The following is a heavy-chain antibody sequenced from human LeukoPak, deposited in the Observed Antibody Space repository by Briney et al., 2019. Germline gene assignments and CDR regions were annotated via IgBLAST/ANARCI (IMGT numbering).Heavy chain of an antibody. J-gene: IGHJ3*02. D-gene: IGHD2-15*01. V-gene: IGHV4-59*08. CDR2: IYHSEST. CDR1: GGSISSYY. CDR3: ARSRNAAPKLLTFDI. Sequence: SETLSLTCSVSGGSISSYYWSWIRQPPGKGLEWIGYIYHSESTNYNPSLKSRVTISEDTSKSQFSLKLSSVTAADTAVYYCARSRNAAPKLLTFDIWGQGTMVTVSS.